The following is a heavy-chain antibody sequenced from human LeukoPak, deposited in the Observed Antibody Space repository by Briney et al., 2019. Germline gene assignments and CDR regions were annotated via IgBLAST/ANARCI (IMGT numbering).Heavy chain of an antibody. CDR2: ISYDGSNK. CDR3: AKMPYYYDSSGHEDAFDI. V-gene: IGHV3-30*18. CDR1: GFTSSSYG. J-gene: IGHJ3*02. Sequence: GGSLRLSCAASGFTSSSYGMHWVRQAPGKGLEWVAVISYDGSNKYYADSVKGRFTISRDNSKNTLYLQMNSLRAEDTAVYYCAKMPYYYDSSGHEDAFDIWGQGTMVTVSS. D-gene: IGHD3-22*01.